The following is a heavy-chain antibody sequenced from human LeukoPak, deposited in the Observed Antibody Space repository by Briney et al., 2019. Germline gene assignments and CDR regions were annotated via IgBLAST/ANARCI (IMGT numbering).Heavy chain of an antibody. CDR3: ARTSGYPYNFDN. V-gene: IGHV3-53*01. CDR2: ISSGGPT. J-gene: IGHJ4*02. D-gene: IGHD3-22*01. CDR1: GFTFSRNY. Sequence: PGGSLRLSCAASGFTFSRNYMTWARQAPGKGREWFSVISSGGPTSYADSVNGRFTISRDNSKTTLYLQMNSLRAEDTAVYYCARTSGYPYNFDNWGQGTLVTVSS.